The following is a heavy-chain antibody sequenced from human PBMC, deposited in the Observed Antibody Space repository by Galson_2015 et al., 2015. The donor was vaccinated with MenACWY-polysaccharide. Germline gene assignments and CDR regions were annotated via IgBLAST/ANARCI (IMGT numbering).Heavy chain of an antibody. CDR2: INTNTGNP. CDR1: GHTFTAYA. Sequence: SVKVSCKASGHTFTAYAINWVRQAPGQGLEWVGWINTNTGNPTYAQGFTGRFVFSLDTSVSTTYLQISSLKAEDTAVYYCARHDISAWHAYWGQGTLVTVSS. D-gene: IGHD6-19*01. CDR3: ARHDISAWHAY. V-gene: IGHV7-4-1*02. J-gene: IGHJ4*02.